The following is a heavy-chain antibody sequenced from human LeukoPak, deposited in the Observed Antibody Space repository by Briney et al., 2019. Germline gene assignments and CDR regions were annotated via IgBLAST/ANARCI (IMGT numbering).Heavy chain of an antibody. J-gene: IGHJ6*03. V-gene: IGHV3-21*01. Sequence: GGSLRLSCAASGFTFSSYSMNWVRQAPGKGLGWVSSISSSSSYIYYADSVKGRFTISRDNAKNSLYLQMNSLRAEDTAVYYCARGNIVVVPAASDYMDVWGKGTTVTVSS. D-gene: IGHD2-2*01. CDR3: ARGNIVVVPAASDYMDV. CDR2: ISSSSSYI. CDR1: GFTFSSYS.